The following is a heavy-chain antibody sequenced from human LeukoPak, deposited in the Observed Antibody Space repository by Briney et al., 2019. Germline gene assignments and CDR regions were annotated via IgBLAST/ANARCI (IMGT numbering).Heavy chain of an antibody. J-gene: IGHJ4*02. CDR3: ARGAYYYGSGSYYLLDY. CDR2: MNPNSGNT. CDR1: GYTFTGYY. V-gene: IGHV1-8*02. Sequence: ASVKVSCKASGYTFTGYYIHWVRQATGQGLEWMGWMNPNSGNTGYAQKFQGRVTMTRNTSISTAYMELSSLRSEDTAVYYCARGAYYYGSGSYYLLDYWGQGTLVTVSS. D-gene: IGHD3-10*01.